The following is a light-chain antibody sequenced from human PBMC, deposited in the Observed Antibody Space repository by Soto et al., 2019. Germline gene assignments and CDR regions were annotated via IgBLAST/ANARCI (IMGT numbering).Light chain of an antibody. V-gene: IGKV3-20*01. CDR1: QSVSSSY. Sequence: ELVLTQAPGTLSLYPGEIATLSCRASQSVSSSYLAWYQQKPGQDPRLLIYVASSRATGIPDRFSGSGSGTDLTLTISSLEPDDFGVEYCQQYGSSSGVTFGPGTKAHIK. CDR2: VAS. J-gene: IGKJ3*01. CDR3: QQYGSSSGVT.